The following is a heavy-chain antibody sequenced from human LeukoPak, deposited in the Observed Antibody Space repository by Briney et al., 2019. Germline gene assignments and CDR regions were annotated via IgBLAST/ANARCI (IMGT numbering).Heavy chain of an antibody. J-gene: IGHJ3*02. D-gene: IGHD3-16*02. CDR3: ARDPIENVWGSYRSDAFDI. V-gene: IGHV3-21*01. CDR1: GFTFSSYS. CDR2: ISSSSGYI. Sequence: GGSLRLSCAASGFTFSSYSMNWVRQAPGKGLEWVSSISSSSGYIYYADSVKGRFTISRDNAKNSLYLQMNSLRAEDTAVYYCARDPIENVWGSYRSDAFDIWGQGTMVTVSS.